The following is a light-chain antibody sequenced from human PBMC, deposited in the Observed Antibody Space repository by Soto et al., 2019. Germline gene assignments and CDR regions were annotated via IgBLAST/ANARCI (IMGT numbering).Light chain of an antibody. J-gene: IGKJ2*01. Sequence: EVVLTQSPGTLSLSPGERATLSCRASESVSNNYFAWYQQKRGQSPKLLLFGSTDRATGIPDRFSGSGSGTYCTLTISRLEPEDFAVYYCQQYGSSPPYTFGQGTNLEIK. CDR2: GST. V-gene: IGKV3-20*01. CDR1: ESVSNNY. CDR3: QQYGSSPPYT.